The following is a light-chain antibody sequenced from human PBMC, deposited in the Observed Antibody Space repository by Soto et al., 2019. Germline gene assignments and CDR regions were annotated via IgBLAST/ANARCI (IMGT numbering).Light chain of an antibody. CDR3: MQTLQTPYT. CDR2: LGS. J-gene: IGKJ2*01. Sequence: DIVMTQSPLSLPVTPGEPASISCRSSQSLLYGAGYMYVDWYLQKPGQPPQLLIFLGSNRALGVPDRFSGSVSGTDFTLKISRVETEDLGVYYCMQTLQTPYTFGQGTKLEIK. CDR1: QSLLYGAGYMY. V-gene: IGKV2-28*01.